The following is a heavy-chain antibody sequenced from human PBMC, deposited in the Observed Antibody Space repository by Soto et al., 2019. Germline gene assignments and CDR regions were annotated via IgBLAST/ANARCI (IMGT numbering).Heavy chain of an antibody. D-gene: IGHD2-8*01. CDR3: AKAAVANNGVWEAFDM. CDR2: LVGSGGSI. CDR1: GFTFSAYA. J-gene: IGHJ3*02. V-gene: IGHV3-23*01. Sequence: EVQLLESGGGLVQPGGSLRLSCAASGFTFSAYAMNWVRQAPGKGLEWVSGLVGSGGSISYAASVRGRFTVSRDNSKNMLFLQMTSLRADDTAVYFCAKAAVANNGVWEAFDMWGQGTKATVSS.